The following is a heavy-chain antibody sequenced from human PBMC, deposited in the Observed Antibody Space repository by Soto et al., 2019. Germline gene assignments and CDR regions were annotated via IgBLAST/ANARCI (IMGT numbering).Heavy chain of an antibody. V-gene: IGHV3-23*01. CDR2: ISGSGGST. CDR1: GCTFSSYA. D-gene: IGHD6-13*01. Sequence: GGSLRLSWAAAGCTFSSYAMSWVRQAPGKGLEWVSAISGSGGSTYYADSVKGRFTISRDNSKNTLYLQMNSLRAEDTAVYYCAKVGSSWYFSWFDPWGQGTLVTVSS. J-gene: IGHJ5*02. CDR3: AKVGSSWYFSWFDP.